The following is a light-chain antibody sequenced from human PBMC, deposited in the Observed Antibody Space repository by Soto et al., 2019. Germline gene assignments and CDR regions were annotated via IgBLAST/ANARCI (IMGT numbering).Light chain of an antibody. CDR1: QSLSGY. J-gene: IGKJ1*01. Sequence: DIVLTQSPGTLSLSPGERASLSCRASQSLSGYLAWYQQRPGQAPRLLIYTTSNRATDIPDRFSGSGSATEFLLTISRVEPEDFAVYYCQRYGSSPWTSGQGTKVEIK. V-gene: IGKV3-20*01. CDR2: TTS. CDR3: QRYGSSPWT.